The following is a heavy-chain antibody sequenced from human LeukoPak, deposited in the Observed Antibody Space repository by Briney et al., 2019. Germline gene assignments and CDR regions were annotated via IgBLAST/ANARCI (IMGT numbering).Heavy chain of an antibody. CDR2: IYYSGST. Sequence: SETLSLTCTVSGGSISGYYWSWIRQPPGKGLEWIGYIYYSGSTNYNPSPKSRVTISVDTSKNQFSLKLSSVTAADTAVYYCARRGSSWLYYFDYWGQGTPVTVSS. V-gene: IGHV4-59*08. J-gene: IGHJ4*02. CDR3: ARRGSSWLYYFDY. D-gene: IGHD6-13*01. CDR1: GGSISGYY.